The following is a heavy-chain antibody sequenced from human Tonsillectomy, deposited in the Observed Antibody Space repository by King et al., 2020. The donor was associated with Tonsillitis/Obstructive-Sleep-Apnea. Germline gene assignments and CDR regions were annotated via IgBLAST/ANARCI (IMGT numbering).Heavy chain of an antibody. Sequence: QLVQSGAEVKKPGASVKVSCKAYGYTFTRYYIHWVRQAPGQGLEWMGIIKPSDGITTYAQKFQGRVTMTRDTSTNTVHMELSSLRSEDTAVYYCARDDKDDRYFDYWGQGNLVTVSS. CDR2: IKPSDGIT. CDR3: ARDDKDDRYFDY. J-gene: IGHJ4*02. CDR1: GYTFTRYY. V-gene: IGHV1-46*01. D-gene: IGHD2-15*01.